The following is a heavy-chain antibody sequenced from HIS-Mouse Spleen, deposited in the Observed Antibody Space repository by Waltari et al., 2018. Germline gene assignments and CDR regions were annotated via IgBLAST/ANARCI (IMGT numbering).Heavy chain of an antibody. CDR2: IYYSGST. CDR3: ARGQHPDNWGDY. V-gene: IGHV4-39*07. CDR1: GGSISSSSYY. D-gene: IGHD7-27*01. J-gene: IGHJ4*02. Sequence: QLQLQESGPGLVKPSETLSLTCTVSGGSISSSSYYWGWLRQPPGKGLEWIGSIYYSGSTNYNPSLKSRVTISVDTSKNQFSLKLSSVTAADTAVYYCARGQHPDNWGDYWGQGTLVTVSS.